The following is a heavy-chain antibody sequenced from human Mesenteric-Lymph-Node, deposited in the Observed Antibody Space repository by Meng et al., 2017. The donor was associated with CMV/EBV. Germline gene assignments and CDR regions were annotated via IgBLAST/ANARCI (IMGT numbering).Heavy chain of an antibody. CDR1: GLTFTDAW. D-gene: IGHD3-16*01. J-gene: IGHJ4*02. CDR3: THVAGGGLFPHLVY. Sequence: SGLTFTDAWMTWVRQAPGKGPEWVGLFKSKYAGGTTDYAASVKGRFTMLRDDSKSMLYLQMDSLRTEDTATYYCTHVAGGGLFPHLVYWGQGTLVTVSS. V-gene: IGHV3-15*01. CDR2: FKSKYAGGTT.